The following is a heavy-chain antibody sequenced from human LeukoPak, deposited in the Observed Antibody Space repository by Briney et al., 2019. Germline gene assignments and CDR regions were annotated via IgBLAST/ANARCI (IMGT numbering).Heavy chain of an antibody. CDR3: AIRGGMVTGFYFDY. CDR1: GGPISSSSYY. J-gene: IGHJ4*02. Sequence: SETLSLTCTVSGGPISSSSYYWGWIRQPPGKGLEWIVSIYYSGSTYYNPSLKSRVTISVDTSKNQFSLKLSSVTAPHTAVYYCAIRGGMVTGFYFDYWGQGTLVTVSS. D-gene: IGHD5-18*01. CDR2: IYYSGST. V-gene: IGHV4-39*01.